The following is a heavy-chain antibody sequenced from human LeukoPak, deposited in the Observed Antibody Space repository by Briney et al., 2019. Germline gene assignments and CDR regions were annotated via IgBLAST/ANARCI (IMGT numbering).Heavy chain of an antibody. CDR1: GFTFSKYG. CDR3: ARADNGSGSYAFDI. D-gene: IGHD3-10*01. Sequence: GGSLRLSCAASGFTFSKYGMHWVRQAPGKGREWVAVIWHGQKKEYYADSVKGRFTISRDNSKNTLDLQMRSLRAEDTAVYYCARADNGSGSYAFDIWGQGTRVTVSS. CDR2: IWHGQKKE. J-gene: IGHJ3*02. V-gene: IGHV3-33*08.